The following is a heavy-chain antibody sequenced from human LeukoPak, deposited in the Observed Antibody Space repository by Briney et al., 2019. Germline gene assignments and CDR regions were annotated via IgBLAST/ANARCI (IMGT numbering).Heavy chain of an antibody. V-gene: IGHV3-23*01. CDR1: GFTFSSYA. D-gene: IGHD5-24*01. CDR3: AKGGGMAYYFDY. J-gene: IGHJ4*02. CDR2: ISGSGGST. Sequence: PAGSLRVSCAASGFTFSSYAMSWVRQAPGKGLVWVSGISGSGGSTYFADSVKGRFTISRDKSKNTLYLQMNSLRAEDTAVYYCAKGGGMAYYFDYWGQGSLVTVSS.